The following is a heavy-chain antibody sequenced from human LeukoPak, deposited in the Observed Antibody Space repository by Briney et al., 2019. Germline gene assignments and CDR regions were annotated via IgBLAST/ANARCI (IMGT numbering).Heavy chain of an antibody. CDR3: ARAGRGYSYGYEFLFDC. D-gene: IGHD5-18*01. V-gene: IGHV3-66*01. Sequence: GGSLRLSCAASGFTVSTNYMSWVRQAPGKGLEWVSVIYSGGSTYYADSVRGRFTISRDNSKNTLYLQMDSLRAEDTALYYCARAGRGYSYGYEFLFDCWGQGTLVTVSS. CDR1: GFTVSTNY. CDR2: IYSGGST. J-gene: IGHJ4*02.